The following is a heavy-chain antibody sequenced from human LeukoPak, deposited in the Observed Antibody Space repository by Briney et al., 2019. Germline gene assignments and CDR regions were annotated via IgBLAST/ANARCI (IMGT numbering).Heavy chain of an antibody. V-gene: IGHV3-11*01. Sequence: PGGSLRLSCAASGFTFSDYYISWIRQSPGKGLEWVSYISESGTTMYYADSVKGRFTVSRDNAKNSLYLQMNSLRAEDTAVYYCVRGQVRVAVGGITHYYSGMDVWGQGTTVTVS. J-gene: IGHJ6*02. CDR2: ISESGTTM. D-gene: IGHD6-19*01. CDR3: VRGQVRVAVGGITHYYSGMDV. CDR1: GFTFSDYY.